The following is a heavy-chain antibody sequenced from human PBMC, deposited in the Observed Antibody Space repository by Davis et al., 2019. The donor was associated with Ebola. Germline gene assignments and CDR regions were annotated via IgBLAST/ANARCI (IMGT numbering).Heavy chain of an antibody. V-gene: IGHV1-18*01. CDR3: ATDHLWYSSPRY. J-gene: IGHJ4*02. D-gene: IGHD6-13*01. CDR2: ISAYNGNT. CDR1: GYTFSNHG. Sequence: ASVKVSCKASGYTFSNHGISWVRQAPGQGLEWVGWISAYNGNTNSAQKFQGRVTMTTETSTSTAYMELRDLRSDDTAVYYCATDHLWYSSPRYWGQGTLVTVSS.